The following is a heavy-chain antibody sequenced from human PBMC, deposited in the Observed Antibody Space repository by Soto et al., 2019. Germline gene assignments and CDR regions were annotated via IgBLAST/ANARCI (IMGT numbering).Heavy chain of an antibody. Sequence: PSWTXALTGSGSVVSIIISDFFSCVRQPPGKVLDCIGEIYHSGSTNYNPSLKSRVTISVDKSKNQFSLKLSSVTAADTAVYYCPRDPSPARNLRYFDSTKACFETCGQRTLV. CDR3: PRDPSPARNLRYFDSTKACFET. V-gene: IGHV4-4*02. CDR2: IYHSGST. J-gene: IGHJ5*02. CDR1: VVSIIISDF. D-gene: IGHD3-9*01.